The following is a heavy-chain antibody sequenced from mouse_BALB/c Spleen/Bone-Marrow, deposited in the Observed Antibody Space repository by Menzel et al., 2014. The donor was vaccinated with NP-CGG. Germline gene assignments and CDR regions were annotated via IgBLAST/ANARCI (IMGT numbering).Heavy chain of an antibody. Sequence: EVKLVASGGGLVQPGRSLSLACVASGFDFGRYWMGWARRAPGNGLEWIGEINPGSRTLNYSPSLKDKCIIHRENGNNTLYLQRTKVRSEDSAQYYGARLRLWGYLDNLGQGTTLT. CDR1: GFDFGRYW. CDR2: INPGSRTL. CDR3: ARLRLWGYLDN. J-gene: IGHJ2*01. D-gene: IGHD1-2*01. V-gene: IGHV4-2*02.